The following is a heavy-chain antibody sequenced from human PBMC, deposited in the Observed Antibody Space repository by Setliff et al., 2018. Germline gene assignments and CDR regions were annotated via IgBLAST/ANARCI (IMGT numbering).Heavy chain of an antibody. V-gene: IGHV4-61*09. CDR2: IYTSGST. CDR3: AREQSNYDFWSGYYGSYYYYMDV. Sequence: SETLSLTCTVSGGSISSGSYYWSWIRQPAGKGLEWIGHIYTSGSTNYNPSLKSRVTISVDTSKNQFSLKLSSVTAADTAVYYCAREQSNYDFWSGYYGSYYYYMDVWGQGTTVTVSS. CDR1: GGSISSGSYY. D-gene: IGHD3-3*01. J-gene: IGHJ6*03.